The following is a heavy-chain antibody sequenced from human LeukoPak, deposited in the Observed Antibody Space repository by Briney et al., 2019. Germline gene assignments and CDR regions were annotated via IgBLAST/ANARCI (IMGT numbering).Heavy chain of an antibody. D-gene: IGHD3-22*01. V-gene: IGHV1-24*01. Sequence: EASVKVSCKASGGTFSSYGFTWVRQAPGKGLEWMGGFDPEDGETIYAQKFQGRVTMTEDTSTDTAYMELSSLRSEDTAVYYCATEVTYYYDSSDAFDIWGQGTMVTVSS. J-gene: IGHJ3*02. CDR2: FDPEDGET. CDR3: ATEVTYYYDSSDAFDI. CDR1: GGTFSSYG.